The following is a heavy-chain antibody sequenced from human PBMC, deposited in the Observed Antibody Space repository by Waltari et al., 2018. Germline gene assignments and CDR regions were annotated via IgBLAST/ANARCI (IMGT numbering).Heavy chain of an antibody. Sequence: CAASGFTFSSYWMSWVRQAPGKGLEWVANIKQDGSEKYYVDSVKGRFTISRDNAKNSLYLQMNSLRAEDTAVYYCARAAMNWNDVDAFDIWGQGTMVTVSS. CDR3: ARAAMNWNDVDAFDI. J-gene: IGHJ3*02. CDR1: GFTFSSYW. CDR2: IKQDGSEK. V-gene: IGHV3-7*04. D-gene: IGHD1-1*01.